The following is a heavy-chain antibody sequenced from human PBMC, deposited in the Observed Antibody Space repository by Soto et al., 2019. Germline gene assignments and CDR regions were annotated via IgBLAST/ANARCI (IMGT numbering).Heavy chain of an antibody. D-gene: IGHD3-10*01. CDR3: ATIHYYGSDYYYGMDV. V-gene: IGHV1-69*01. CDR1: GGTFSSYA. Sequence: QVQLVQSGAEVKKPGSSVKVSCKASGGTFSSYAISWVRQAPGQGLEWMGGIIPIFGTANYAQKFQGRVTITADESTSTAYMELSSLRSEDTAVYYCATIHYYGSDYYYGMDVWGQVPTVTVSS. CDR2: IIPIFGTA. J-gene: IGHJ6*02.